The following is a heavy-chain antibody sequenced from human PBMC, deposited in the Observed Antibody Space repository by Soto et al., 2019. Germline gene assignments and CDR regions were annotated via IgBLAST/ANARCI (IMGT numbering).Heavy chain of an antibody. Sequence: PGESLKISCKGSGYSFTSYWISWVRQMPGKGLEWMGRIDPSDSYTNYSPSFQGHVTISADKSISTAYLQWSSLKASATAMYYCASRRDPTRLSSYYYYGMDVWGQGTTVTVSS. CDR2: IDPSDSYT. V-gene: IGHV5-10-1*01. CDR1: GYSFTSYW. J-gene: IGHJ6*02. CDR3: ASRRDPTRLSSYYYYGMDV.